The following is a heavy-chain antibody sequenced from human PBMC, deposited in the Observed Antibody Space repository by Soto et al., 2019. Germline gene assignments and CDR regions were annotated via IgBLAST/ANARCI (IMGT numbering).Heavy chain of an antibody. CDR3: ARGNWRAAYGHGFDYYYGLDV. CDR2: MKPNSGNT. CDR1: GYTFTSYD. Sequence: QVQLVQSGAEVKKPGASVKVSCKTSGYTFTSYDINWVRQATGQGLEWMGWMKPNSGNTGYAQKVQGRVTMTRNTPINTDYMELSSLKSDDTSVFYCARGNWRAAYGHGFDYYYGLDVWGQGTTVTVSS. D-gene: IGHD3-10*01. J-gene: IGHJ6*02. V-gene: IGHV1-8*01.